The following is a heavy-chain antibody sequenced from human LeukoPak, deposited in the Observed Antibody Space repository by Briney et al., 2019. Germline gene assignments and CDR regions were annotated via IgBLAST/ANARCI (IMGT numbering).Heavy chain of an antibody. V-gene: IGHV4-59*01. D-gene: IGHD3-22*01. CDR3: ARDYDSSGYYWS. CDR2: VYYSGTT. CDR1: GGSISTYY. Sequence: SETLSLTCTVPGGSISTYYWTWIRQPPGKGLERIGYVYYSGTTNYNPSLESRVTISIDTSKNRFSLKLNSVTAADTAVYYCARDYDSSGYYWSWGQGTLVTVSS. J-gene: IGHJ4*02.